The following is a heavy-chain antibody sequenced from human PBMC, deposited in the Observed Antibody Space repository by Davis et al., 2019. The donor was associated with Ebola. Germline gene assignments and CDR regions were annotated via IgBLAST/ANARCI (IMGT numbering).Heavy chain of an antibody. V-gene: IGHV1-69*04. Sequence: AASVKVSCKASGGTFSSYAISWVRQAPGQGLEWMGRIIPILGIANYAQKFQGRVTITADESTSTAYMELSSLRSEDTAVYYCARESGSYYPYYFDYWGQGTLVTVSS. CDR2: IIPILGIA. CDR3: ARESGSYYPYYFDY. D-gene: IGHD1-26*01. J-gene: IGHJ4*02. CDR1: GGTFSSYA.